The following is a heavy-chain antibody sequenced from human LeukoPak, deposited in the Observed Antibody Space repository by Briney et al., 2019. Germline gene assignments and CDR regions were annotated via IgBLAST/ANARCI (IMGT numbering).Heavy chain of an antibody. CDR3: ARDTHEYGSGSYYDDTFDS. CDR2: MHHSGKA. D-gene: IGHD3-10*01. Sequence: SETLSLTCTVSGGTMIDHYWSWVRQPPGKGLEWVGYMHHSGKANSNPSLKSRVTISVDTSKNQVSLKLSSVTAADTAVYYCARDTHEYGSGSYYDDTFDSWGQGTLVTVSS. CDR1: GGTMIDHY. J-gene: IGHJ3*02. V-gene: IGHV4-59*11.